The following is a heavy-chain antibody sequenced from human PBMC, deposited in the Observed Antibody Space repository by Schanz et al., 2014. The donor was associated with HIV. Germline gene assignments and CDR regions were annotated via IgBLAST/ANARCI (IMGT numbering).Heavy chain of an antibody. CDR2: ISGSGGST. J-gene: IGHJ4*02. CDR3: AKGDIVVVPATIPLFDY. CDR1: GFSFSSYA. Sequence: EVQLLESGGGLVQPGGSLRLSCAASGFSFSSYAMSWVRQAPGKGLEWVSAISGSGGSTYYADSVKGRFTISRDNSKNTLYVQMNSLRAEDTAVYYCAKGDIVVVPATIPLFDYWGQGTLVTVSS. D-gene: IGHD2-2*02. V-gene: IGHV3-23*01.